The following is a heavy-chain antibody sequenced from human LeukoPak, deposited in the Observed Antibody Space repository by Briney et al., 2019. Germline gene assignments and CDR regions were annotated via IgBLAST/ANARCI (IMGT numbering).Heavy chain of an antibody. Sequence: SVKVSCKASGRTFSSYAISWVRQAPGQGLEWMGRIIPIFGTANYAQKFEGRVTITTDESTSTAYMELSSLRSEDTAVYYCARDRVHTVTSHDDAFDIWGQGTMVTVSS. D-gene: IGHD4-17*01. J-gene: IGHJ3*02. CDR1: GRTFSSYA. CDR3: ARDRVHTVTSHDDAFDI. V-gene: IGHV1-69*05. CDR2: IIPIFGTA.